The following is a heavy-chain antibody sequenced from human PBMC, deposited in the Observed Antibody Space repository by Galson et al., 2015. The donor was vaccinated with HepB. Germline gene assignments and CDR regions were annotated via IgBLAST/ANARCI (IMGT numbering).Heavy chain of an antibody. CDR1: GFSFDTYA. V-gene: IGHV3-23*01. CDR3: AKDPDFDFYSEKSTTFDY. J-gene: IGHJ4*02. CDR2: ISGAGHNT. Sequence: SLRLSCAASGFSFDTYAMSWVRQAPGKGLEWVSSISGAGHNTYYADAVRGRFTISRDNSKNTVYLQMISLRDVDTAVYYCAKDPDFDFYSEKSTTFDYWGRGTLVTVSS. D-gene: IGHD3-3*01.